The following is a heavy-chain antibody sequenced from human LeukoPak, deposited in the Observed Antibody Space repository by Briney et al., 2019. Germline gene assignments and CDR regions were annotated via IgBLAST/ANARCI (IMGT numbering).Heavy chain of an antibody. D-gene: IGHD2-2*01. CDR2: IISAGGST. CDR3: AKGGYCSSTSCYVGWFDP. V-gene: IGHV3-23*01. CDR1: GFTFSSYV. Sequence: GGSLRLSCAASGFTFSSYVMNWVRQAPGKGLEWVSVIISAGGSTYYADSVKGRFTISRDNSKNTLFLRMNSLRAEDTAVYYCAKGGYCSSTSCYVGWFDPWGQGTLVTVSS. J-gene: IGHJ5*02.